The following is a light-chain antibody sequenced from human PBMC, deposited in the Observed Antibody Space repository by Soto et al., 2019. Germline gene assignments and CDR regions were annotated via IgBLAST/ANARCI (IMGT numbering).Light chain of an antibody. V-gene: IGLV2-8*01. CDR2: EVN. CDR1: SSDVGGYNY. Sequence: QSALTQPPSASVSPGQSVAISCTGTSSDVGGYNYVSWYQQHPGKAPKLMIYEVNKRPSGVPDRFSGSKSGNTASLTVSGLQAEDEADYYRSSYAGSSNVFGTGTKVTVL. CDR3: SSYAGSSNV. J-gene: IGLJ1*01.